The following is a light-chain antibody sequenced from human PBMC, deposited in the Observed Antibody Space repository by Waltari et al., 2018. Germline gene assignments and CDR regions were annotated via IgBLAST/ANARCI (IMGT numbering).Light chain of an antibody. CDR2: WAS. J-gene: IGKJ1*01. CDR3: QQYYSTPQT. V-gene: IGKV4-1*01. CDR1: QNLLYSSNKKNY. Sequence: IVMTQSPDSLAVSLGERATINCKSSQNLLYSSNKKNYLGLYQQKPGQPPKLLIYWASTRESGVPDRFSGSGSGTDFTLTISSLQAEDVAVYFCQQYYSTPQTFGQGTKVEIK.